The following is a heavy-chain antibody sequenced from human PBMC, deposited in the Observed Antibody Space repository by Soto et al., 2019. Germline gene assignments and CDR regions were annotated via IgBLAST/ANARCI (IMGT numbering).Heavy chain of an antibody. J-gene: IGHJ6*02. Sequence: GGSLRLSCAASGLTFSSSAMPWVRQAPGKGLEWVAVISYEGSNKYYADSVKGRFTISRDNSMNTLYLQMNSLRAEDTAVYYCAREGYNFWSGDWSGGSSSYGMDVWGQGTMVTVSS. CDR2: ISYEGSNK. CDR1: GLTFSSSA. CDR3: AREGYNFWSGDWSGGSSSYGMDV. V-gene: IGHV3-30-3*01. D-gene: IGHD3-3*01.